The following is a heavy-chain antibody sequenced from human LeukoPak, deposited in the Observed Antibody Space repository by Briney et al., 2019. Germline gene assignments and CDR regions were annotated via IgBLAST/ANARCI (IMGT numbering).Heavy chain of an antibody. V-gene: IGHV3-64D*09. J-gene: IGHJ4*02. CDR1: GFMFSSSA. Sequence: GGSLRLSCSASGFMFSSSAMHWVRQAPGMGLEYVSGINDYGDTTHYGDSVRGRVTISRDDSKNTVYLQMSSVRAEDTALYCCVKDLSGWYSFESWGQGTLVTVSS. D-gene: IGHD6-19*01. CDR3: VKDLSGWYSFES. CDR2: INDYGDTT.